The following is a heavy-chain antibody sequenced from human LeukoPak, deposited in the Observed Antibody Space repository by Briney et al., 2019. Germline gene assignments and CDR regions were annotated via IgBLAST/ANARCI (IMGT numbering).Heavy chain of an antibody. CDR1: GGTFSSYA. CDR3: ARGDYRYYYYMDV. CDR2: IIPIFGTA. V-gene: IGHV1-69*06. Sequence: ASVKVSCTASGGTFSSYAISWVRQAPGQGLEWMGGIIPIFGTANYAQKFQGRVTITADKSTSTAYMELSSLRSEDTAVYYCARGDYRYYYYMDVWGKGTTVTVSS. D-gene: IGHD4-11*01. J-gene: IGHJ6*03.